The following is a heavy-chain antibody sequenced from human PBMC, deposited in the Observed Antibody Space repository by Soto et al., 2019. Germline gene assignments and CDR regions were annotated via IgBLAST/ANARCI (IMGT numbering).Heavy chain of an antibody. V-gene: IGHV4-59*08. CDR3: ARRGSYPYFDY. D-gene: IGHD1-26*01. Sequence: QVQLQESGPGLVKPSETLSLTCTVSGGSISSYYWSWIRQPPGKGLEWIGYMHYSGSSNYNPFLKSRVAISVDTSKNQFSLKLSSVTAADTAVYYCARRGSYPYFDYWGQGTLVTASS. CDR2: MHYSGSS. CDR1: GGSISSYY. J-gene: IGHJ4*02.